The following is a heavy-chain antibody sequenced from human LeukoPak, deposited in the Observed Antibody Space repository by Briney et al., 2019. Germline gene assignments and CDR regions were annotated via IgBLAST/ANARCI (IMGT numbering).Heavy chain of an antibody. CDR2: IRYDGSNK. CDR3: AKEPPYCSSTSCYRGSGFDY. D-gene: IGHD2-2*01. Sequence: GGSLRLSCAASGFTFSSYGMHWFRQAPGKGLEWVAFIRYDGSNKYYADSVKGRFTISRDNSKNTLYLQMNSLRAEDTAVYYCAKEPPYCSSTSCYRGSGFDYWGQGTLVTVSS. V-gene: IGHV3-30*02. J-gene: IGHJ4*02. CDR1: GFTFSSYG.